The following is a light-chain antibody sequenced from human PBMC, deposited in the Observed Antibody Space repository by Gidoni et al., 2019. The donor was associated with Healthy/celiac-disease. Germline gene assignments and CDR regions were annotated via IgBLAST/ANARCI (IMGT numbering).Light chain of an antibody. J-gene: IGKJ1*01. CDR2: LGS. CDR1: QSRLHSNGYNY. Sequence: DIVMTQAPLSLPVTPGEPAAISCRSSQSRLHSNGYNYLDWYLQKPGQSPQLLIYLGSNRASGVPDRFSGSGSGTDFTLKISRVEAEDVGVYYCMQALQIAWTFXQXTKVEIK. V-gene: IGKV2-28*01. CDR3: MQALQIAWT.